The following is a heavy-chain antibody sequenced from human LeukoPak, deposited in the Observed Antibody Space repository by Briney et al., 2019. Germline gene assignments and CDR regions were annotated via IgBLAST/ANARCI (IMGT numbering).Heavy chain of an antibody. J-gene: IGHJ4*02. D-gene: IGHD2-21*01. CDR2: IYTSGST. V-gene: IGHV4-61*02. CDR1: GDSITSGIYY. CDR3: TRSPERYCGYGACYIDPQAR. Sequence: SETLSLTCTVSGDSITSGIYYWTWIRQPAGKGLEWVGRIYTSGSTDYNASLKSRVTISMDTSKNQFSLKLNSVTAADTAVYSCTRSPERYCGYGACYIDPQARWGQGTPVTVSS.